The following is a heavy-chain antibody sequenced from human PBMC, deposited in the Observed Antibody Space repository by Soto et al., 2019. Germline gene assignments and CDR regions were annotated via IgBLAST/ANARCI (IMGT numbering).Heavy chain of an antibody. V-gene: IGHV4-59*12. Sequence: SETLSLTCTVSGGSISSYYWSWIRQPPGKGLEWIGYIYYSGSTNYNPSLKSRVTISVDTSKNQFSLKLSSVTAADTAVYYCARRSLGVATCVDYWGQGTLVTVSS. CDR1: GGSISSYY. CDR3: ARRSLGVATCVDY. D-gene: IGHD5-12*01. J-gene: IGHJ4*02. CDR2: IYYSGST.